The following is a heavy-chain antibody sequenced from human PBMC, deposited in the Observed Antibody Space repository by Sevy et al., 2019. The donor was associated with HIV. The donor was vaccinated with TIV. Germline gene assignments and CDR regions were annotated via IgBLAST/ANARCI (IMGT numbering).Heavy chain of an antibody. D-gene: IGHD1-26*01. CDR3: ARVGGWEVGSLDNWFDP. V-gene: IGHV3-23*01. CDR1: GFTFSNYA. J-gene: IGHJ5*02. CDR2: ISGSGDTT. Sequence: GGSLRLSCAASGFTFSNYAMTWVRQAPEKGLEGVSAISGSGDTTYYGDSVKGRFTISSDYSKNTLYLQMNSLRAEDTAVYYCARVGGWEVGSLDNWFDPWGQGTLVTVSS.